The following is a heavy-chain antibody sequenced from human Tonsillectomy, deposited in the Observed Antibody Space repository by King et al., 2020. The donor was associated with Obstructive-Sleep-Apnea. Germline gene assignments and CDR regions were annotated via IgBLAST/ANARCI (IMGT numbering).Heavy chain of an antibody. CDR3: AHRRCVAAAFDI. V-gene: IGHV2-5*02. CDR2: IYWDDDK. Sequence: TLKESGPTLVKPTQTLTLTCTFSGFSLSTSGVGVGWIRQPPGKALEWLATIYWDDDKRYSPSLKSRLTITKDTSKNQVVVTLTNMDPVDTVTYYCAHRRCVAAAFDIWGQGTMVTVSS. D-gene: IGHD6-13*01. J-gene: IGHJ3*02. CDR1: GFSLSTSGVG.